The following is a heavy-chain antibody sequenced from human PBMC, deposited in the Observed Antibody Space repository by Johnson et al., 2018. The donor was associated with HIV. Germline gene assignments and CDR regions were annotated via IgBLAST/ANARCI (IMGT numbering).Heavy chain of an antibody. CDR1: GSSFSTYA. Sequence: VQLVESGGGLVQPGGSLGLSCAASGSSFSTYAMTWVRQAPGKGLQWVSSISGTGGHTYYAASVKGRFTISRDNSKSTLYLQMNSLRADDTAVYYCAKDSTITIFGVVTSPYGFDIWGQGTMVTVSS. CDR3: AKDSTITIFGVVTSPYGFDI. V-gene: IGHV3-23*04. J-gene: IGHJ3*02. D-gene: IGHD3-3*01. CDR2: ISGTGGHT.